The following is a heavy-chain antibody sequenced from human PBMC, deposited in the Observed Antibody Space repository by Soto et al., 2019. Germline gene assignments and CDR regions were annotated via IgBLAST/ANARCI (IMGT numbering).Heavy chain of an antibody. V-gene: IGHV3-30*18. J-gene: IGHJ4*02. D-gene: IGHD3-9*01. CDR2: ISYDGSNK. Sequence: GGSLRLSCAASGFTFISYGIHWVRQAPCKGLEWVAVISYDGSNKYYADSVKGRFTISRDNSKNLLYLQMNSLGAEDTAVYYCAKDYYDTLTGYYGPDYWGQGTLVTVSS. CDR1: GFTFISYG. CDR3: AKDYYDTLTGYYGPDY.